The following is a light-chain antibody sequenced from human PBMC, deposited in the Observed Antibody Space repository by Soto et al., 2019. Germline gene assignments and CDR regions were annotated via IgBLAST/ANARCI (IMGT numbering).Light chain of an antibody. V-gene: IGKV3-11*01. CDR3: QQYGNSPPWT. CDR2: DAS. Sequence: EIVLTQSPATLSLSPGERATLSCRASQSVSSYLAWYQQKPGQAPRLLIYDASNRATGIPARFSGSGSGTDFTLTISSLEPEDLAVYYCQQYGNSPPWTFGQGTKVDIK. J-gene: IGKJ1*01. CDR1: QSVSSY.